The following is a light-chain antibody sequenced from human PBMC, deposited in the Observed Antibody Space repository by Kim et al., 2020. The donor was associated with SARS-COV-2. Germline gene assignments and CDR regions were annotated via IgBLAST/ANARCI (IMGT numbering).Light chain of an antibody. V-gene: IGKV1-39*01. CDR2: GAV. CDR1: HNIGTY. CDR3: QQSSRVPYT. J-gene: IGKJ2*01. Sequence: SVALGDNVTIHCRKSHNIGTYLNWYKQKPGKVPILLTYGAVNLHIGAPARFSGSGSTTDFFLTITNLQSEDFATYFCQQSSRVPYTFGQGTKLE.